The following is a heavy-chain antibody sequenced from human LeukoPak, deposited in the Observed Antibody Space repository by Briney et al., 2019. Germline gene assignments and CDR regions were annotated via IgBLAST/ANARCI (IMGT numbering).Heavy chain of an antibody. D-gene: IGHD4-23*01. Sequence: PGGSLRLSCAASGFTFDDYTMHWVRQAPGKGLEWVSLISWDGGSTYYADSVKGRFTISRDNSKNSLYLQMNSLRTEDTALYYCAKLHCGGNYFDYWGQGTLVTVSS. CDR2: ISWDGGST. CDR1: GFTFDDYT. J-gene: IGHJ4*02. CDR3: AKLHCGGNYFDY. V-gene: IGHV3-43*01.